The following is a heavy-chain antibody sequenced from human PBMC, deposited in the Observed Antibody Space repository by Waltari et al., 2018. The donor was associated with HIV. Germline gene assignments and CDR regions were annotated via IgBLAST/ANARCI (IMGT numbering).Heavy chain of an antibody. CDR2: ISWDGTST. D-gene: IGHD6-25*01. CDR3: AKAHSSGWTWIDY. CDR1: GFDFGDYG. Sequence: EVHLVESGGAVVQRGGSLRLSCAASGFDFGDYGMHWVRQAPGKGLEWVALISWDGTSTDYADSVKGRFTISKDNNKNSLFLQMNNLRAEDTAFYYCAKAHSSGWTWIDYWGQGTLVTVSS. V-gene: IGHV3-43D*04. J-gene: IGHJ4*02.